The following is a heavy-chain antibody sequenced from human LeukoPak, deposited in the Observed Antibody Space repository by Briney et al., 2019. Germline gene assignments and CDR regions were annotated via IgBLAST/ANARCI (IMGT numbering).Heavy chain of an antibody. CDR3: ARDTYYYDSSGHDAFDI. CDR1: GGSISSGGYY. Sequence: SETLSLTCTVSGGSISSGGYYWSWIRQHPGKGLEWLGYIYYSGSTYYNPSLKSRVTISVDTSKNQFSLKLSSVTAADTAVYYCARDTYYYDSSGHDAFDIWGQGTMVTVPS. J-gene: IGHJ3*02. D-gene: IGHD3-22*01. V-gene: IGHV4-31*03. CDR2: IYYSGST.